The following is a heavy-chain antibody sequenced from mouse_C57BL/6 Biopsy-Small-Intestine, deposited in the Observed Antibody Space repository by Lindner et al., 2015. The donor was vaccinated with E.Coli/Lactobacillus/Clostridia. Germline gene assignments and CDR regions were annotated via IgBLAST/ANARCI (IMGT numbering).Heavy chain of an antibody. D-gene: IGHD5-5*01. CDR3: ARTTYDYFDY. J-gene: IGHJ2*01. V-gene: IGHV1-63*01. CDR1: GYTFTNYW. CDR2: IYPGGGYT. Sequence: VQLQESGAELVRPGTSVKMSCKASGYTFTNYWIGWAKQRPGHGLEWIGDIYPGGGYTNYNEKFKGKATLTADKPSSTAYMQFSSLTSEDSAIYYCARTTYDYFDYWGQGTTLTVSS.